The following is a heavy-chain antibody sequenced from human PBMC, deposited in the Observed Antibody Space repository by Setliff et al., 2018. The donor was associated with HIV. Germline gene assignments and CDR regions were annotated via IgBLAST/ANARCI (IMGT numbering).Heavy chain of an antibody. V-gene: IGHV4-31*03. CDR2: IHHSGNA. J-gene: IGHJ4*02. CDR1: GGSITNNNYL. Sequence: PSETLSLTCTVSGGSITNNNYLWSWVRQHPEKGLEWIAYIHHSGNAYYTPSLQSRATISVDTSKNKFSLKVTSVTSADTAVYYCAKGAGFYGDYTFDYWGQGHLVTVSS. CDR3: AKGAGFYGDYTFDY. D-gene: IGHD4-17*01.